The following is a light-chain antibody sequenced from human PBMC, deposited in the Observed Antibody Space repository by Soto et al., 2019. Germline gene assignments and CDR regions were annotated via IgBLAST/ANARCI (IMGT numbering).Light chain of an antibody. J-gene: IGKJ1*01. Sequence: EIVLTQSPATLSLSPGERATLSCRASQSVGSYLAWYQQKPGQTPRLLIYDASNRATDIPAKFSGSGSGTDFPLTISSLEPEDFAVYYCQQRSKWAVTFGQGTRVEIK. CDR1: QSVGSY. CDR3: QQRSKWAVT. CDR2: DAS. V-gene: IGKV3-11*01.